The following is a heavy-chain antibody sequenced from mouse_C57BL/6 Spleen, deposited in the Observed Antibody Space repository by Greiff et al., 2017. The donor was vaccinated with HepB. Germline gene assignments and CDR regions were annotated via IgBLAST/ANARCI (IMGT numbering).Heavy chain of an antibody. Sequence: QVQLQQSGAELVRPGTSVKVSCKASGYAFTNYLLEWVKQRPGQGLEWIGVINPGSGGTNYNEKFKGKATLTADKSSSTAYMQLSSLTSEDSAVYFCARGEDYYGNYYAMDYWGQGTSVTVSS. CDR2: INPGSGGT. D-gene: IGHD1-1*01. V-gene: IGHV1-54*01. CDR1: GYAFTNYL. CDR3: ARGEDYYGNYYAMDY. J-gene: IGHJ4*01.